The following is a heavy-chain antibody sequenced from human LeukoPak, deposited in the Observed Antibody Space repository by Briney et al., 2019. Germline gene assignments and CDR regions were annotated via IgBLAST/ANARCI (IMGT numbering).Heavy chain of an antibody. J-gene: IGHJ6*03. D-gene: IGHD6-13*01. CDR2: ISGSGGST. Sequence: GGSLRLSCAASGFTFSSCAMSWVRQAPGKGLEWVSAISGSGGSTYYADSVKGRFTISRDNSKNTLYLQMNSLRAEDTAVYYCAKDGSSSPRELFMDVWGKGTTVTVSS. CDR3: AKDGSSSPRELFMDV. CDR1: GFTFSSCA. V-gene: IGHV3-23*01.